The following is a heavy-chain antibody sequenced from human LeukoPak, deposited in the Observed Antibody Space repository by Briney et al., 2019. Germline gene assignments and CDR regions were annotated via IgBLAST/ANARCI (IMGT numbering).Heavy chain of an antibody. J-gene: IGHJ4*02. CDR3: ARFQSGSFFDY. CDR2: ISSSSTYI. V-gene: IGHV3-21*01. Sequence: AGGSLRLSCAASGFTFSGYSMNWVRQAPGMGLEWVSSISSSSTYIYYADSLKGRFTISRDNARNSLYLQMNSLRAEDTAVYYCARFQSGSFFDYWGQGTLVTVSS. CDR1: GFTFSGYS. D-gene: IGHD1-26*01.